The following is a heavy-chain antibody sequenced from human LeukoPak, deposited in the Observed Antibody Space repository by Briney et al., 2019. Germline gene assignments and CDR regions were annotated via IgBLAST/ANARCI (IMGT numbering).Heavy chain of an antibody. Sequence: PGGSLRLSCAASGFTFSDYYMSWIRQAPGKGLEWVSYISSSSSYTNYADSVKGRFTISRDNAKNSLYLQMTSLRAEDTAVYYCAGVYDILTGYYDYWGQGTLVTVSS. CDR1: GFTFSDYY. CDR3: AGVYDILTGYYDY. J-gene: IGHJ4*02. D-gene: IGHD3-9*01. V-gene: IGHV3-11*06. CDR2: ISSSSSYT.